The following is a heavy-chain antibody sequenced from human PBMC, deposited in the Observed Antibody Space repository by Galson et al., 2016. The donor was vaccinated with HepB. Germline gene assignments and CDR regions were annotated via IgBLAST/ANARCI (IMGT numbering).Heavy chain of an antibody. D-gene: IGHD3-3*01. J-gene: IGHJ5*02. CDR3: ARHSYDFWSGYYFDP. V-gene: IGHV4-61*02. CDR2: IYFSGST. CDR1: GGSISSGSYY. Sequence: TLSLTCTVSGGSISSGSYYWSWIRQPAEKGLEWIGRIYFSGSTNYNPSLKSRLIISVDTSKNQFSLNLTSVTAADTAVYYCARHSYDFWSGYYFDPWGQGTLVTVSS.